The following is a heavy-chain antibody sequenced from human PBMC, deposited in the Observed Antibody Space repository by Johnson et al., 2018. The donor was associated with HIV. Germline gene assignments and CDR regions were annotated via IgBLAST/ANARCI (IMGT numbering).Heavy chain of an antibody. D-gene: IGHD3-16*01. CDR2: ISSTGDST. Sequence: EVQLVESGGGLVQPGGSLRLSCAASGFTFSSYAMHWVRQAPGKGLEYVSAISSTGDSTYYATSVKGRFTISRDNSKNTLYLQMGSLRAEDTAVYYCAKDRLFGFRNDAFDIWGQGTMVTVSS. CDR1: GFTFSSYA. CDR3: AKDRLFGFRNDAFDI. V-gene: IGHV3-64*01. J-gene: IGHJ3*02.